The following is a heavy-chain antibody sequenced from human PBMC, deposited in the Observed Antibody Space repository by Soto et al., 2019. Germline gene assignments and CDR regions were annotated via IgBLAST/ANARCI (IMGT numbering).Heavy chain of an antibody. CDR3: ARGRYCLTGRCFPNWFDS. CDR1: GGSFSGYY. J-gene: IGHJ5*01. CDR2: INPSGST. Sequence: PSETLSLTCAVYGGSFSGYYWSWIRQPPGKGLEWIGEINPSGSTNYNPSLKSRVTISVDTSKNQFSLKLSSVTAADTAVYFCARGRYCLTGRCFPNWFDSWGQAALVSVSS. V-gene: IGHV4-34*01. D-gene: IGHD7-27*01.